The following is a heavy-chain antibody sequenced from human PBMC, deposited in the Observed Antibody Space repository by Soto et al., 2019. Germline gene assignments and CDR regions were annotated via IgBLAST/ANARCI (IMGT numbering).Heavy chain of an antibody. Sequence: SETLSLTCTVSGGSISSYYWSWIRQPPGKGLEWIGYIYYSGSTNYNPSLKSRVTISVDTSKNQFSLKLSSVTAADTAVYYCASAVVVAATPGWFDPWGQGTLVTVSS. D-gene: IGHD2-15*01. CDR2: IYYSGST. J-gene: IGHJ5*02. V-gene: IGHV4-59*01. CDR1: GGSISSYY. CDR3: ASAVVVAATPGWFDP.